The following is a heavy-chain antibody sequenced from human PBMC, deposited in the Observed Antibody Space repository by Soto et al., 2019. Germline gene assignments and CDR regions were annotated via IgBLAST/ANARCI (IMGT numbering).Heavy chain of an antibody. CDR2: IYSGGST. CDR1: RFTVSSNY. CDR3: ARDEVSRGGY. J-gene: IGHJ4*02. Sequence: GGSLRLSCAASRFTVSSNYMSWVRQAPGKGLEWVSIIYSGGSTYYADSVKGRFTISRDNSKNTVYLQMNSLRVEDTAVYYGARDEVSRGGYWGQGTLVTVSS. D-gene: IGHD3-10*01. V-gene: IGHV3-53*01.